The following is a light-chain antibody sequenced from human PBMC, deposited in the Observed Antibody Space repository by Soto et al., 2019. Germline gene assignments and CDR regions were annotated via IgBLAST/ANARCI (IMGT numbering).Light chain of an antibody. CDR2: RNS. V-gene: IGLV1-47*01. Sequence: QSVLTQPPSASGTPGQRVTICCSGSSSNIESNYVYWCQQFPGTAPKLLIYRNSQRPSGVPDRFSGSKSGTSASLAISGLRSVVEADYYCAAWDDSRGGVFGTGTKLTVL. CDR3: AAWDDSRGGV. J-gene: IGLJ1*01. CDR1: SSNIESNY.